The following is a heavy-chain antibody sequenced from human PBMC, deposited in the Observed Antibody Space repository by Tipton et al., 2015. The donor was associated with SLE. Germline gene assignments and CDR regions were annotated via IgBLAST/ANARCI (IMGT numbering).Heavy chain of an antibody. V-gene: IGHV4-39*07. D-gene: IGHD3-10*01. CDR3: AGCGSGILDAFDI. CDR2: IYYSGST. CDR1: GGSISSSSYY. J-gene: IGHJ3*02. Sequence: TLSLTCTVSGGSISSSSYYWGWIRQPPGKGLEWIGSIYYSGSTNYTPPLKSRVTMSVDTSKNQFSLKLSSVTAADTAVYYCAGCGSGILDAFDIWGQGTMVTVSS.